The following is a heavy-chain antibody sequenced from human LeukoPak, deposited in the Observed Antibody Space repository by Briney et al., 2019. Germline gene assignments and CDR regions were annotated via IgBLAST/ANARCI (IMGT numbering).Heavy chain of an antibody. CDR3: ARGHCSGGSCYSGFDY. J-gene: IGHJ4*02. V-gene: IGHV4-34*01. CDR2: INHNGST. Sequence: SETLSLSCAVSGGSFSGHYWSWIRQPPGKGLEWVGEINHNGSTNYNPSLKSRVAISVDASKNQFSLQLSSLTAADTAVYYCARGHCSGGSCYSGFDYWGQGTLVTVSS. CDR1: GGSFSGHY. D-gene: IGHD2-15*01.